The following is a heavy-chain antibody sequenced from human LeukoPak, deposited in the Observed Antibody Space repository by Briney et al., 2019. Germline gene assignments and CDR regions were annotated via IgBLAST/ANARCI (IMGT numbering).Heavy chain of an antibody. J-gene: IGHJ4*02. CDR3: ATRHEYSYPY. CDR1: GFTFSNYA. D-gene: IGHD5-18*01. V-gene: IGHV3-64*02. Sequence: GGSLRLSCAASGFTFSNYAMHWVRQAPGKGLEYVSAIGGNGDTSYYADSVNGRFTISRDNSKNTVYLQMGSLRTEDMAVYYCATRHEYSYPYWGQGTLVTVSS. CDR2: IGGNGDTS.